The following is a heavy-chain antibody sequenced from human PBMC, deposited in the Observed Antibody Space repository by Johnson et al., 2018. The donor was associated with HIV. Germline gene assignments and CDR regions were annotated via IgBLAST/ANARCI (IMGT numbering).Heavy chain of an antibody. J-gene: IGHJ3*02. Sequence: VLLVESGGGLIQPGGSLRLSCAASGFTVGTNYMSWVRQAPGKGLEWVSVIFSVGDVYYADSVKGRFTISRDNSKNTLYLQMNSLRAEDTALYYCAKAREVGWDTYDAFDIWGQGTKVTVSS. CDR2: IFSVGDV. D-gene: IGHD3-10*01. V-gene: IGHV3-53*01. CDR1: GFTVGTNY. CDR3: AKAREVGWDTYDAFDI.